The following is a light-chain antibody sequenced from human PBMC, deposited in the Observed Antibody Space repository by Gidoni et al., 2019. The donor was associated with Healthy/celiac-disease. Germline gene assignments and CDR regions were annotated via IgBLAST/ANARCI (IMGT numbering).Light chain of an antibody. J-gene: IGKJ1*01. CDR3: QQSYSTSWT. CDR2: AAS. Sequence: DIQMTQSPSSLSASVGDRVTITFRASQSISSYLNWYQQKPGKAPKLLIYAASSLQSGVPSRFSGSGSGTDFTLTISSLQHEDFANYYCQQSYSTSWTFGQGTKVEIK. V-gene: IGKV1-39*01. CDR1: QSISSY.